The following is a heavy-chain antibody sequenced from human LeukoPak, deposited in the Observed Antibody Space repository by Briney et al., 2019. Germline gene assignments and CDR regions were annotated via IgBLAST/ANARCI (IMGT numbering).Heavy chain of an antibody. J-gene: IGHJ4*02. Sequence: GASVKVSCKASGGTFSSYAISWVRQAPGQGLEWMGGIIPIFGTANYAQKFQGRVTITTDESTSTAYMELSSLRSEDTAVYYCARVVDYGGPPDDYWGQGTLVTVSS. D-gene: IGHD4-17*01. CDR1: GGTFSSYA. V-gene: IGHV1-69*05. CDR2: IIPIFGTA. CDR3: ARVVDYGGPPDDY.